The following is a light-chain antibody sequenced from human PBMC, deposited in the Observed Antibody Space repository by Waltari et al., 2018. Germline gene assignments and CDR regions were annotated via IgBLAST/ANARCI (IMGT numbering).Light chain of an antibody. CDR2: DAS. CDR1: QSVSGDY. CDR3: QQYGSSPLT. J-gene: IGKJ4*01. Sequence: EIVLTQSPGTLSLSPGERATLSCSASQSVSGDYLAWYQQRPGQAPRLLIYDASSRDTGISDRFSGSGSGTDFTLTISRLEPEDFAVYNCQQYGSSPLTFGGGTKVEIK. V-gene: IGKV3-20*01.